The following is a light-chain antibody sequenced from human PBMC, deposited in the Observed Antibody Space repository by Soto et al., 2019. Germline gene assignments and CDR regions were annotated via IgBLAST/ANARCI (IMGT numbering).Light chain of an antibody. CDR1: QGVSSY. CDR3: HQRSRWPQS. Sequence: IALTQTTSTQPLSAGESTALSGLASQGVSSYLAWYQQKPGQAPRLLIYDASNRATGIPARFSGSGSETDFTLTCSSLEPEDFAVYYCHQRSRWPQSFGQGTKVDIK. CDR2: DAS. V-gene: IGKV3-11*01. J-gene: IGKJ1*01.